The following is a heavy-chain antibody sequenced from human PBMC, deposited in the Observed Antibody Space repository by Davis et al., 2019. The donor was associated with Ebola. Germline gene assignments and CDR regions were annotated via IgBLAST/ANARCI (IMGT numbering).Heavy chain of an antibody. CDR1: GGSFSSSNW. CDR3: ARGNYGDYPLYYYGMDV. V-gene: IGHV4-4*02. J-gene: IGHJ6*02. Sequence: GSLRLSCAVSGGSFSSSNWWTWVRQPPGQGLEWIGEIYHSGSTNYNPSLKSRVTISVDKSKNHFSLKLSSVTAADTAVYYCARGNYGDYPLYYYGMDVWGQGTTVTVSS. CDR2: IYHSGST. D-gene: IGHD4-17*01.